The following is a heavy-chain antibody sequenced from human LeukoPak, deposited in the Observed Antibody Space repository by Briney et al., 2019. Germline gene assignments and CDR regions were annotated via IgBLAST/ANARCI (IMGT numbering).Heavy chain of an antibody. Sequence: SETLSLTCTVSGGSISSYYWSWIRQPAEKGLEWIGRIHTSGGTNYNPSLKSRVTISVDKSKNQVSLKLNSVIVADTAVYYCARVNSGYDSSLWFDPWGQGTLVTVSS. CDR2: IHTSGGT. CDR1: GGSISSYY. J-gene: IGHJ5*02. V-gene: IGHV4-4*07. CDR3: ARVNSGYDSSLWFDP. D-gene: IGHD5-12*01.